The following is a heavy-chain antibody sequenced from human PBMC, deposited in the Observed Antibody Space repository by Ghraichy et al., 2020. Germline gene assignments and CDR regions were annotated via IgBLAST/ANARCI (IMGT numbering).Heavy chain of an antibody. J-gene: IGHJ6*02. D-gene: IGHD3-3*01. CDR3: ASTYYDFWSGSSRYTMDV. CDR2: IYTSGSI. CDR1: GASIRSYY. Sequence: SETLSLTCTVSGASIRSYYWSWIRQPAGKGLEWIGRIYTSGSINYNPSLKSRVTMSLDTSKNQFSLKLSSVTAADTAVYYCASTYYDFWSGSSRYTMDVWGQGTTVIVSS. V-gene: IGHV4-4*07.